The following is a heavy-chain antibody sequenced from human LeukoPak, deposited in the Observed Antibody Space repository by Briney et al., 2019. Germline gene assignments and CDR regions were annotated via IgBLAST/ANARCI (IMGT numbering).Heavy chain of an antibody. V-gene: IGHV3-74*01. J-gene: IGHJ6*02. CDR3: ARGSYCSGGSCDYYYGMDV. CDR1: GFTFSSYW. CDR2: INSDGSST. D-gene: IGHD2-15*01. Sequence: GGSLRLSCAASGFTFSSYWMHWVRQAPGKGLVWVSRINSDGSSTSYADSVKGRFTISRDNAKNTLYLQMNSLRAEDTAVYYCARGSYCSGGSCDYYYGMDVWGQGTTVTVSS.